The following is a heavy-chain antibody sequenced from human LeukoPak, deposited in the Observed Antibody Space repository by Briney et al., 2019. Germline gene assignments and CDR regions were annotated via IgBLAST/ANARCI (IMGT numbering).Heavy chain of an antibody. V-gene: IGHV3-21*01. D-gene: IGHD1-26*01. CDR1: GFTFSSYS. Sequence: GGSLGLSCAASGFTFSSYSMNWVRQAPGKGLEWVSSISSSSSYIYYADSVKGRFTISRDNAKNSLYLQMNSLRAEDTAVYYCARDPNLGATLDWGQGTLVTVSS. CDR2: ISSSSSYI. J-gene: IGHJ4*02. CDR3: ARDPNLGATLD.